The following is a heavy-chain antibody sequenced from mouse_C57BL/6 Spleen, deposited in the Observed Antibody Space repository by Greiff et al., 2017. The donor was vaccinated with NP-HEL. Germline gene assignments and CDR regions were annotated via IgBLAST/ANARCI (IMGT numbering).Heavy chain of an antibody. Sequence: VQLKQSGAELVKPGASVKLSCTASGFNIKDYYMHLVKQRTEQGLEWIGRIDPEDGETKYAPKFQGKATITADTSSNTAYLQLSSLTSEDTAVYYCAIDGARGYWGQGTTLTVSS. J-gene: IGHJ2*01. V-gene: IGHV14-2*01. CDR2: IDPEDGET. CDR1: GFNIKDYY. D-gene: IGHD1-1*02. CDR3: AIDGARGY.